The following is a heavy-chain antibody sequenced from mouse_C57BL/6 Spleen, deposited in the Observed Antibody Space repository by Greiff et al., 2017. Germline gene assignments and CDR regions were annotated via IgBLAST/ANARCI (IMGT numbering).Heavy chain of an antibody. Sequence: EVQLQQSGPELVKPGASVKISCKASGYTFTDYYMNWVKQSHGKSLEWIGYINPNNGGTSSNQKFKGKATLTVANSSSTAYLELSSLTSEYSAVYYCARRLTGAELHWYFDVWGTGTTVTVSS. D-gene: IGHD4-1*01. J-gene: IGHJ1*03. CDR3: ARRLTGAELHWYFDV. CDR1: GYTFTDYY. CDR2: INPNNGGT. V-gene: IGHV1-26*01.